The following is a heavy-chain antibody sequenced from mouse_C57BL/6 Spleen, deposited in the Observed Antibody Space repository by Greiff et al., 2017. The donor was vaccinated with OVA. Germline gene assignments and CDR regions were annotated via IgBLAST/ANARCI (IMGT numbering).Heavy chain of an antibody. CDR3: ARRYGSFDY. D-gene: IGHD2-10*02. J-gene: IGHJ2*01. V-gene: IGHV1-50*01. Sequence: VQLQQPGAELVKPGASVKLSCKASGYTFTSYWMQWVKQRPGQGLERIGEIDPPDSYTNYNQKFKGKATLTVDTSSSTAYMQLSSLTSEDSAVYYCARRYGSFDYWGQGTTLTVSS. CDR1: GYTFTSYW. CDR2: IDPPDSYT.